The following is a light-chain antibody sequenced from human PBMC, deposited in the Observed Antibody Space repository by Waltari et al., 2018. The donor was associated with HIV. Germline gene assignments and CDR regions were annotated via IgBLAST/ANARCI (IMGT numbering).Light chain of an antibody. Sequence: QSVVTQPPSASGTPGQRVTISCSGSGSNIGTYSVTWYQHFPGTAPKLLIYMNDQRPSGVPDRFSGSQSGTSASLAISGLQYDDEADYYCAVWDDSLGGAVFGGGTKLTVL. CDR3: AVWDDSLGGAV. CDR2: MND. V-gene: IGLV1-47*01. CDR1: GSNIGTYS. J-gene: IGLJ2*01.